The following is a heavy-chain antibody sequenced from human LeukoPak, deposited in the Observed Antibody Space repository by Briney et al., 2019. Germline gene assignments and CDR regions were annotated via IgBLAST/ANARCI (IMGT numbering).Heavy chain of an antibody. CDR2: ISFDGKTK. CDR3: GKGGRKGPGFADD. V-gene: IGHV3-30*03. CDR1: AFTFTSSI. J-gene: IGHJ4*02. D-gene: IGHD3-9*01. Sequence: GGSLRLSRLHSAFTFTSSIVHSVAQAPGKGLEWVAVISFDGKTKYYADSVKGRFTVSRDNSKNKLYLQKDNLTGEDTAVSYWGKGGRKGPGFADDWGQGTLVTVSS.